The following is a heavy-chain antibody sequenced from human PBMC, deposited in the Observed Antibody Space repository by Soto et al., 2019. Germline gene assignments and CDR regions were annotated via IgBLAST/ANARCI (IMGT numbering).Heavy chain of an antibody. D-gene: IGHD3-10*01. CDR3: AKDRSYYYGSGEYYFDY. J-gene: IGHJ4*02. CDR1: GFTFSSYA. CDR2: ISGSGGST. Sequence: GGSLRLSCAASGFTFSSYAMSWVRQAPGKGLEWVSAISGSGGSTYYADSVKGRFTISRDNSKNTLYLQMNSLRAEDTAVYYCAKDRSYYYGSGEYYFDYWGQGTLVTVSS. V-gene: IGHV3-23*01.